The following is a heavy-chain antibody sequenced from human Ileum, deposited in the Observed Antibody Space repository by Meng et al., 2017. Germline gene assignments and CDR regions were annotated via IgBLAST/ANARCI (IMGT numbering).Heavy chain of an antibody. CDR2: INHSGST. CDR1: GGSFSGYY. J-gene: IGHJ4*02. D-gene: IGHD1/OR15-1a*01. V-gene: IGHV4-34*01. CDR3: ARGSANIHSPDD. Sequence: SETLSLTCAVYGGSFSGYYWSWIRQPPGKGLEWIGEINHSGSTNYNPSLKSRVTISVDTSKNQFSLKLSSVTAADTAVYYCARGSANIHSPDDWGQGTLVTVSS.